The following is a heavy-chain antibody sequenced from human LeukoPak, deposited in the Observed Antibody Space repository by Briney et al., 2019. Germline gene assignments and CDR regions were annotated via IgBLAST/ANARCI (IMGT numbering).Heavy chain of an antibody. CDR3: ASGEQWLGRAPI. CDR2: IIPIFGTA. D-gene: IGHD6-19*01. J-gene: IGHJ4*02. V-gene: IGHV1-69*01. CDR1: GGTFSSYA. Sequence: SVKVSCKASGGTFSSYAISWVRQAPGQGLEWMGGIIPIFGTANYAQKFQGRVTITADGSTSTAYMELSSLRSEDTAVYYCASGEQWLGRAPIWGQGTLVTVSS.